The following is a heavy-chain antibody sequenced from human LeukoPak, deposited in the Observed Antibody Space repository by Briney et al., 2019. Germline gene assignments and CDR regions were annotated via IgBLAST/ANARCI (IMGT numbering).Heavy chain of an antibody. D-gene: IGHD4-17*01. CDR1: GFTFSKYA. V-gene: IGHV3-23*01. CDR2: ISGSDGNT. J-gene: IGHJ4*02. CDR3: AKESSVPYGITD. Sequence: PGGSLRLSCAASGFTFSKYAMSWVRQAPGKGLEWVSAISGSDGNTFYADSVEGRFTISRDNSKNTLSLQMNSLRAEDTALYYCAKESSVPYGITDWGQGSMVTVSS.